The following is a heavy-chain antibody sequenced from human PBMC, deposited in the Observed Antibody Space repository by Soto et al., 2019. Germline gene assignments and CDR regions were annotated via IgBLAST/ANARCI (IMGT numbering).Heavy chain of an antibody. J-gene: IGHJ4*02. V-gene: IGHV3-23*01. D-gene: IGHD3-10*01. CDR1: GFTFSNYA. CDR3: ARAMVREVIITGEDY. CDR2: ISGSGDST. Sequence: GGSLRLSCAASGFTFSNYAMNWVRQAPGKGLEWVSTISGSGDSTYYADSVKGRFTISRDNSKSTLYLQLNSLRAEDTAVYYCARAMVREVIITGEDYWGQGTLVTVSS.